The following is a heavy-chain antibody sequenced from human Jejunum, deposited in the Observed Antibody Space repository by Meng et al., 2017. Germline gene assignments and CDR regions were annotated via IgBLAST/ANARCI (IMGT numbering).Heavy chain of an antibody. D-gene: IGHD3-16*01. V-gene: IGHV4-30-4*01. Sequence: QFQLQDSGSGLVKPSQTLSLTCTVSGASISGADYYWSWIRQPPGKGLEWSGYIYYSGATYSNPSLKSRATIAIDTSKNQFSLRLTSVTAADTAVYYCVREKRRTYYFDYWGQGTLVTVSS. CDR1: GASISGADYY. J-gene: IGHJ4*02. CDR3: VREKRRTYYFDY. CDR2: IYYSGAT.